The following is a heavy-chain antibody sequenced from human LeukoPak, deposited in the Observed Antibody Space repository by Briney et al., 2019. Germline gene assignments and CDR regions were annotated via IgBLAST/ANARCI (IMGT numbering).Heavy chain of an antibody. J-gene: IGHJ6*02. CDR1: GGTFSSYA. V-gene: IGHV1-69*13. CDR2: IIPIFGTA. D-gene: IGHD3-3*01. Sequence: ASVTVSCKASGGTFSSYAISWVRQAPGQGLEWMGGIIPIFGTANYAQKFQGRVTITADESTSTAYMELSSLRSEDTAVYYCARGVLEGDFWSGYKTYYYYYGMDVWGQGTTVTVSS. CDR3: ARGVLEGDFWSGYKTYYYYYGMDV.